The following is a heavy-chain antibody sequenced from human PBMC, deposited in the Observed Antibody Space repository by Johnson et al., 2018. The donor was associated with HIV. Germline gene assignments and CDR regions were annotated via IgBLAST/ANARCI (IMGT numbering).Heavy chain of an antibody. CDR3: AKCRGLGARGAFDI. V-gene: IGHV3-30-3*02. J-gene: IGHJ3*02. Sequence: QVQLVESGGGVVRPGGSLRLSCAASGFTFSSYAMHWVRQAPGKGLEWVAVISYDGSNKYYADSVKGRFTISRDNSKNTLYLQMSSLRAEDTAVYYCAKCRGLGARGAFDIWGQGTMVTVSS. CDR2: ISYDGSNK. D-gene: IGHD5-12*01. CDR1: GFTFSSYA.